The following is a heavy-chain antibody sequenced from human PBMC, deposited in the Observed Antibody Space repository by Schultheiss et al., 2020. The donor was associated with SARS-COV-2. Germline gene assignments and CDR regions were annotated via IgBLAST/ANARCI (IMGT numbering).Heavy chain of an antibody. CDR2: IYYSGST. V-gene: IGHV4-59*12. J-gene: IGHJ4*02. Sequence: SETLSLTCAVYGGSFSGYYWSWIRQPPGKGLEWIGYIYYSGSTNYNPSLKSRVTISVDTSKNQFSLKLSSVTAADTAVYYCARARDFWSGYGYWGQGTLVTVSS. CDR3: ARARDFWSGYGY. D-gene: IGHD3-3*01. CDR1: GGSFSGYY.